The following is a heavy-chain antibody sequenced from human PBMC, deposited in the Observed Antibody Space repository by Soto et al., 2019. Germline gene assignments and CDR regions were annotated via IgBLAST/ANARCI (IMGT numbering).Heavy chain of an antibody. CDR2: INHSGST. D-gene: IGHD2-15*01. Sequence: SETLSLTCAVYGGSFSGYYWSWIRQPPGKGLEWIGEINHSGSTNYNPSLKSGVTISVDTSKNQFSLKLSSVTAADTAVYYCARGAVSGGPADGAFDIWGQGTMVTVSS. J-gene: IGHJ3*02. V-gene: IGHV4-34*01. CDR1: GGSFSGYY. CDR3: ARGAVSGGPADGAFDI.